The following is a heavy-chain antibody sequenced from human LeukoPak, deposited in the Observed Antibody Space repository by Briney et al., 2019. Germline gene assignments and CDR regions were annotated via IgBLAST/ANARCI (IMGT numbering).Heavy chain of an antibody. D-gene: IGHD2-15*01. V-gene: IGHV3-23*01. Sequence: GGSLSLSCLASGFTFSSYAMSWVRQAPGKGLEWVSAISGRGGSTYYADSVKGRFTISRDNSKNTLYLQMNSLRAEDTAVYYCAKVGCSGGSCYPLPEYFQHWGQGTLVTVSS. CDR1: GFTFSSYA. CDR2: ISGRGGST. J-gene: IGHJ1*01. CDR3: AKVGCSGGSCYPLPEYFQH.